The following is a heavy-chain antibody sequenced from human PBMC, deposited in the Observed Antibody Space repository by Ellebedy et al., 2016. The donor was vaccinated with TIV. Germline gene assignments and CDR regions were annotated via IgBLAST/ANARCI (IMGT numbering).Heavy chain of an antibody. CDR1: GYSFISYW. CDR3: ARQLRSGELSLT. Sequence: GESLKISXKGSGYSFISYWIGWVRQMPGKGLEWMGFIDPDDSETRYSPSFQGQVTISADKSISTVYPQWSRLKASDTAMYYCARQLRSGELSLTWGQGTLVTVSS. D-gene: IGHD3-16*02. V-gene: IGHV5-51*01. J-gene: IGHJ4*02. CDR2: IDPDDSET.